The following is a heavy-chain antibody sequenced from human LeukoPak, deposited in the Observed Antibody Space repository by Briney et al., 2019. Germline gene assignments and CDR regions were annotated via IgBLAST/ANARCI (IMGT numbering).Heavy chain of an antibody. V-gene: IGHV3-64D*06. Sequence: PGGSLRLSCSASGFTFSSYAMHWVRQAPGKGLEYVSAITSNGDNPYYADSVKGRFTISRDNSKNTLYLQMSSLRTEDTAVYCCVKRGSAGSYSDWGQGTLVTVSS. J-gene: IGHJ4*02. D-gene: IGHD3-10*01. CDR2: ITSNGDNP. CDR3: VKRGSAGSYSD. CDR1: GFTFSSYA.